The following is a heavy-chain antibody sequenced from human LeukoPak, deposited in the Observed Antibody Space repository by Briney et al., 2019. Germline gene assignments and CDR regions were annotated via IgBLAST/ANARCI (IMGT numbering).Heavy chain of an antibody. CDR2: IYYSGST. V-gene: IGHV4-39*01. D-gene: IGHD3-10*01. CDR3: ARSMVRGVRGGFDI. J-gene: IGHJ3*02. CDR1: GGSISSSSYY. Sequence: PSETLSLTCTVSGGSISSSSYYWGWIRQPPGKGLEWIGSIYYSGSTYYNPSLKSRVTISVDTSKNQFSLKLRFVTAADTAVYHCARSMVRGVRGGFDIWGQGTMVTVSS.